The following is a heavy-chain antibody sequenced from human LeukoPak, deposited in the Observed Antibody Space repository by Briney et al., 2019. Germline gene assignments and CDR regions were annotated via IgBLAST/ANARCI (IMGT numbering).Heavy chain of an antibody. CDR1: GGSVSSGDYY. CDR2: IYYSGST. CDR3: ARDQGYSGYDAPWYFDL. D-gene: IGHD5-12*01. J-gene: IGHJ2*01. Sequence: SETLSLTCTVSGGSVSSGDYYWSWIRQPPGKGLEWTGYIYYSGSTYYNPSLKSRVTTSVDTSKNQFSLKLSSVTAADTAMYYCARDQGYSGYDAPWYFDLWGRGTLVTVSS. V-gene: IGHV4-30-4*01.